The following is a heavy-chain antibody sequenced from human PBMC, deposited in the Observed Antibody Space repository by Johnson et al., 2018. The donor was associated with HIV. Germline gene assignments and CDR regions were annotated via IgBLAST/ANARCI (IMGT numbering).Heavy chain of an antibody. CDR2: INSDGSST. CDR1: GFTVSTNY. Sequence: VQLVESGGGLIQPGGSLRLSCASGFTVSTNYMSWVRQAPGKGLEWVSSINSDGSSTSYADSVKGRFTISRDNAKNTLYLQMNSLRAEDTAVYYCAREGYYYDSSGYYGAFDIWGQGTMVTVSS. V-gene: IGHV3-74*01. J-gene: IGHJ3*02. D-gene: IGHD3-22*01. CDR3: AREGYYYDSSGYYGAFDI.